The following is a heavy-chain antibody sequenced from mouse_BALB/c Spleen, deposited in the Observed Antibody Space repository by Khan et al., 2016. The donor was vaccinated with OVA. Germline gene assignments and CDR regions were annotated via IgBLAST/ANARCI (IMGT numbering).Heavy chain of an antibody. J-gene: IGHJ2*01. CDR1: GYTFTDYV. V-gene: IGHV1-77*01. Sequence: QVQLKQSGPELVKPGASVKMSCKASGYTFTDYVINWVKQRTGQGLEWIGEIYPGSGSTYYNEKFKGKATLTADKSSNTAYRQLSSLTSEESAVYFCARSGYGSLVYWGQGTTLTVSS. CDR3: ARSGYGSLVY. D-gene: IGHD1-1*01. CDR2: IYPGSGST.